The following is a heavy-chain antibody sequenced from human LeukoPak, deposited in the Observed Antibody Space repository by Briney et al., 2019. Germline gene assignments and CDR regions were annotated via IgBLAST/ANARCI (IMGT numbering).Heavy chain of an antibody. V-gene: IGHV1-2*02. CDR3: ARDRYYYGSGSPDY. Sequence: ASVKVSCKASGYTFTGYYMHWVRQAPGQGLEWMGWINPNSGGTNYAQKFQGRVTMTRDTSISTAYMELSRLRSDDTAGYYCARDRYYYGSGSPDYWGQGTLVTVSS. CDR1: GYTFTGYY. CDR2: INPNSGGT. D-gene: IGHD3-10*01. J-gene: IGHJ4*02.